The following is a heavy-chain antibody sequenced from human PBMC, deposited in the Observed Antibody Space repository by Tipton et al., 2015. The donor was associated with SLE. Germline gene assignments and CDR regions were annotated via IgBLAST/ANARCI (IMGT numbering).Heavy chain of an antibody. J-gene: IGHJ6*02. CDR1: GASLSDHY. Sequence: TLSLTCTVSGASLSDHYWTWVRQPPGKGLEWIGYIYSSGSTTYTPSLKSRIAISVDTSTMQFSLRLSSVTAADTAVYYCARSTSRPSSYYFYGLDVWGQGTTVTVSS. CDR2: IYSSGST. D-gene: IGHD6-6*01. CDR3: ARSTSRPSSYYFYGLDV. V-gene: IGHV4-59*11.